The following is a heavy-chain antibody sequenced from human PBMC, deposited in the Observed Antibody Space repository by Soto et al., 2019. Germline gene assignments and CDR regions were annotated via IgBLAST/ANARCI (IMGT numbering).Heavy chain of an antibody. J-gene: IGHJ3*02. CDR3: ARGRRSSRDFDI. CDR1: CCSISSGPYT. CDR2: INHSGST. V-gene: IGHV4-39*07. Sequence: PSETLSLTCTVSCCSISSGPYTWGWIRQPPGKGLEWIGEINHSGSTNYNPSLKSRVTISVDTSKNQFSLKLSSVTAADTAVYYCARGRRSSRDFDIWGQGTMVTVSS.